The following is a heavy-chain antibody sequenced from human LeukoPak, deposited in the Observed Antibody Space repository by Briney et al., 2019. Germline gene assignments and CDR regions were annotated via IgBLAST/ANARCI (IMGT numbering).Heavy chain of an antibody. D-gene: IGHD2-15*01. V-gene: IGHV1-69*04. J-gene: IGHJ4*02. CDR3: ARLLHYYFDS. CDR1: GGTFNNYA. Sequence: GASVKVSCKASGGTFNNYAISWVRQAPGQGLEWMGRLIPIFDVTNYAQKFQGRITITADKSTSITFMELSSLRSEDTAVYYCARLLHYYFDSWGQGTLVTVSS. CDR2: LIPIFDVT.